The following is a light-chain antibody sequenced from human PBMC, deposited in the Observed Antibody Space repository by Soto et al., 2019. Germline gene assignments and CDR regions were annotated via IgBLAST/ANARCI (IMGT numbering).Light chain of an antibody. CDR1: QSISDS. CDR2: EAS. V-gene: IGKV1-5*03. CDR3: QQYNGYWT. Sequence: DIQMTQSPSTLSASVGDRVTITCRASQSISDSLAWYQQKPGKAPKVLIYEASNLKSGVPSRFSGSGSGTENTLTISSLQPDDFASYHCQQYNGYWTFGQGTKVEIK. J-gene: IGKJ1*01.